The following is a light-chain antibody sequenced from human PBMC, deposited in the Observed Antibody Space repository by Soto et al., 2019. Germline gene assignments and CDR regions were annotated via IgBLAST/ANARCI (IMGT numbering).Light chain of an antibody. CDR2: DAS. V-gene: IGKV3-11*01. CDR3: QQRSNWIT. Sequence: EIVLTQSPPTLSFSPGERATLSCRASQSVSSYLAWYQQKPGQAPRLLIYDASNRATGIPARFSGSGSGTDFTLTISSLEPEDFAVYYCQQRSNWITFGQGTRLEIK. CDR1: QSVSSY. J-gene: IGKJ5*01.